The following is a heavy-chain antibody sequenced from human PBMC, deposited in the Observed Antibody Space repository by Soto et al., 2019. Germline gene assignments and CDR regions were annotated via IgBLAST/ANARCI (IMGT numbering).Heavy chain of an antibody. V-gene: IGHV4-30-4*01. D-gene: IGHD2-2*02. CDR2: TYYGVTT. CDR3: ARGRGYCSRTSCYTGGIFDY. CDR1: GGSISSGDYY. Sequence: KASETLSLTCTVSGGSISSGDYYWSWIRQPPGKGLEWIGYTYYGVTTYYNPSLKSRFAISVDTSKNQFSLEANSVTAADTAVYYCARGRGYCSRTSCYTGGIFDYWGQGTLVTVSS. J-gene: IGHJ4*02.